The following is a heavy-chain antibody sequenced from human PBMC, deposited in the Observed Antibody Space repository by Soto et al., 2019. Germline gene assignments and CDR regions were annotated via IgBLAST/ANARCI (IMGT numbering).Heavy chain of an antibody. V-gene: IGHV3-15*07. J-gene: IGHJ4*02. CDR1: GFTFNGAW. CDR3: SADLPDWGAYAFDY. Sequence: EVQLVESGGGLVEPGGSLRLSCAASGFTFNGAWMNWVRQAPGKGLEWVGGVKSKIDGGTIDYAAPVKGRFTISRDDSRNTVSLQMNSLRTEDSAMYYCSADLPDWGAYAFDYWGQGTLVTVSS. CDR2: VKSKIDGGTI. D-gene: IGHD3-16*01.